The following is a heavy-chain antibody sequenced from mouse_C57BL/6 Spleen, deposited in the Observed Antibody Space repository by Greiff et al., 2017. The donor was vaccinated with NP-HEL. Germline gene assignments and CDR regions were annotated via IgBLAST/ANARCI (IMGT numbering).Heavy chain of an antibody. CDR3: ARRPTYYDYDEAMDY. CDR2: ISSGSSTI. Sequence: EVKLMESGGGLVKPGGSLKLSCAASGFTFSDYGMHWVRQAPEKGLEWVAYISSGSSTIYYADTVKGRFTISRDNAKNTLFLQMTSLRSEDTAMYYCARRPTYYDYDEAMDYWGQGTSVTVSS. J-gene: IGHJ4*01. CDR1: GFTFSDYG. D-gene: IGHD2-4*01. V-gene: IGHV5-17*01.